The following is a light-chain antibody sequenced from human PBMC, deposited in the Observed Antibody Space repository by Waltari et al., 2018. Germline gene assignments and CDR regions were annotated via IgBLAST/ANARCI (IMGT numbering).Light chain of an antibody. CDR1: ISDVGGYNF. CDR2: DVN. Sequence: QSALTQPRSVSGSPGQSVTISCTGTISDVGGYNFVSWYQQYPGKAPKLIIYDVNKRPAAVPDRVSCSKSGNTASLTISGLRAEDETDYYCCSYAVRHPVLFGGGTKLTVL. J-gene: IGLJ2*01. CDR3: CSYAVRHPVL. V-gene: IGLV2-11*01.